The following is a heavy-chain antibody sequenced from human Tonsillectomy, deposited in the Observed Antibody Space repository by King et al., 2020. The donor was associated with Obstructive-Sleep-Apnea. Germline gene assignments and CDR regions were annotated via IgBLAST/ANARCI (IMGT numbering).Heavy chain of an antibody. Sequence: EVQLVESGGGLVQPGRSLRLSCAASGFTFDDYAMHWVRQAPGKGLEWVSGISWNSGSIGYADSVKGRFTISRDNAKNSLYLQMKSLRAEDTALYYRAKGYPSPYTNHWYFDLWGRGTLVTVSS. CDR1: GFTFDDYA. J-gene: IGHJ2*01. V-gene: IGHV3-9*01. D-gene: IGHD1-1*01. CDR3: AKGYPSPYTNHWYFDL. CDR2: ISWNSGSI.